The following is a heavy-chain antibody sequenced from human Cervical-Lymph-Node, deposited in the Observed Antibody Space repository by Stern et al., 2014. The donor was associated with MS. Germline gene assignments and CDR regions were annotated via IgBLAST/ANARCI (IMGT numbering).Heavy chain of an antibody. V-gene: IGHV4-4*02. Sequence: QLQLQESGPGLVKPSGTLSLTCAVSGGSITSTNWWSWVRQPPGKGLEWIGQIYHGGTTNYNPSLKSRVTISVDKSKNQFSLRLGSVTAADTAVYYCASSAFGLVNWFDPWGQGTLVTVSS. D-gene: IGHD3/OR15-3a*01. J-gene: IGHJ5*02. CDR3: ASSAFGLVNWFDP. CDR2: IYHGGTT. CDR1: GGSITSTNW.